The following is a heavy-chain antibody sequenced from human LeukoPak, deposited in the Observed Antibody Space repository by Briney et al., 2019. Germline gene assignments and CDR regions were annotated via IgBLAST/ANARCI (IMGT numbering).Heavy chain of an antibody. V-gene: IGHV4-61*02. CDR2: MYSSGTT. D-gene: IGHD3-16*01. CDR1: GGSISSGSYS. CDR3: ARETSQKGAHYMDV. Sequence: SETLSLTCTVSGGSISSGSYSWNWIRQPAGKGLEWIGRMYSSGTTNYNPSLKSRVTISVDTSKNQFSLKLSSVTASDTAVYYCARETSQKGAHYMDVWGKGTTVTISS. J-gene: IGHJ6*03.